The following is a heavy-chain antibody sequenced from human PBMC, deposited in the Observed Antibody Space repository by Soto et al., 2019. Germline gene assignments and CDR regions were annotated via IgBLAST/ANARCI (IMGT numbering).Heavy chain of an antibody. Sequence: PGESLKISCKGSGYSFTSYWIGWVRQMPGKGLEWMGIIYPGDSDTRYSPAFQGHVTMSADRSSTYLQWSSLKASDTGIYYCARRRGRCSDGVCYSWWFDPWGQGTRVTVSS. D-gene: IGHD2-8*01. CDR2: IYPGDSDT. V-gene: IGHV5-51*01. CDR3: ARRRGRCSDGVCYSWWFDP. CDR1: GYSFTSYW. J-gene: IGHJ5*02.